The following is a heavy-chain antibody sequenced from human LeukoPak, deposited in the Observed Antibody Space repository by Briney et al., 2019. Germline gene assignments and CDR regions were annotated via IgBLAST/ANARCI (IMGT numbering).Heavy chain of an antibody. J-gene: IGHJ4*02. D-gene: IGHD3-16*02. Sequence: PSETLSLTCAVYGGSFSGYYWSWIRQPPGKGLEWIGEINHSGSTNYNPSLKSRVTISVDTSKNQFSLKLSSVAAADTAVYYCARGGYYVYVWGSYRTYYFDYWGQGTLVTVSS. CDR2: INHSGST. CDR1: GGSFSGYY. CDR3: ARGGYYVYVWGSYRTYYFDY. V-gene: IGHV4-34*01.